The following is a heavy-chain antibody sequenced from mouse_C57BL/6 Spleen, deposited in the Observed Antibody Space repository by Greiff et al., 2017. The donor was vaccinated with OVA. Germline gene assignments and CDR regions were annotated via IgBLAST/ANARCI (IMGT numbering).Heavy chain of an antibody. CDR2: INSDGGST. CDR3: ARHGPYYYGSSYGFAY. J-gene: IGHJ3*01. V-gene: IGHV5-2*01. CDR1: EYEFPSHD. Sequence: EVKVVESGGGLVQPGESLKLSCESNEYEFPSHDMSWVRKTPEKRLELVAAINSDGGSTYYPDTMERRFIISRDNTKKTLYLQMSSLRSEDTALYYCARHGPYYYGSSYGFAYWGQGTLVTVSA. D-gene: IGHD1-1*01.